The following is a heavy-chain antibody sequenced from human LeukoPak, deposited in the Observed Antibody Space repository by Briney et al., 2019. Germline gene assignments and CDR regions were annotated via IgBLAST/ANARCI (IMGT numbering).Heavy chain of an antibody. CDR1: GYTFTSYD. CDR2: MNPNSGNT. V-gene: IGHV1-8*01. Sequence: ASVKVSCKASGYTFTSYDINWVRQATGQGLEWMGWMNPNSGNTGNVQKFQGRVTMTRNTSISTAYMELSSLRSEDTAVYYCARGLKISGRYFGYWFDPWGQGTLVTVSS. J-gene: IGHJ5*02. D-gene: IGHD3-9*01. CDR3: ARGLKISGRYFGYWFDP.